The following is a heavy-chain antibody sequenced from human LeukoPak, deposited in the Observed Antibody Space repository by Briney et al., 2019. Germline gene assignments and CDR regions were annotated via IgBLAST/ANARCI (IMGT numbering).Heavy chain of an antibody. J-gene: IGHJ6*02. Sequence: SQTLSLTCAISGDSVSSNSAAWNWIRQSPSRGLEWLGRTYYRSEWYNDYAVSVKSRITINPDTSKNQFSLQLNSVTPEDTAVYYCAREVNSSSWPYYYYYYGMDVWGQGTTVTVSS. CDR2: TYYRSEWYN. CDR3: AREVNSSSWPYYYYYYGMDV. V-gene: IGHV6-1*01. CDR1: GDSVSSNSAA. D-gene: IGHD6-13*01.